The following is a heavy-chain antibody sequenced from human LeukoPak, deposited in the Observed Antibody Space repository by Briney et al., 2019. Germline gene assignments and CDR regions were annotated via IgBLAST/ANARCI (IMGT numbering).Heavy chain of an antibody. Sequence: GGSLRLSCAASGFTFSSYGMHWVRQAPGKGLEWVAVIWYDGSNKYYADSVKGRFTISRDNSKNTLYLQMNSLRAEDTAAYYCATAGNYRFDYWGQGTLVTVSS. V-gene: IGHV3-33*08. CDR1: GFTFSSYG. CDR2: IWYDGSNK. D-gene: IGHD1-7*01. J-gene: IGHJ4*02. CDR3: ATAGNYRFDY.